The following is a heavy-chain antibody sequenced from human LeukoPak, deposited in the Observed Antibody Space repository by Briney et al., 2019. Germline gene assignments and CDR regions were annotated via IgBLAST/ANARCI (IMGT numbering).Heavy chain of an antibody. J-gene: IGHJ4*02. CDR3: ARVGTDYYGSGSYYLDY. CDR2: IYHSGST. D-gene: IGHD3-10*01. V-gene: IGHV4-30-2*01. CDR1: GGSISSGGYS. Sequence: SETLSLTCAVSGGSISSGGYSWSWIRQPPGKGLEGIGYIYHSGSTYYNPSLKSRVTISVGRSKNQFSLKLSSVTAADTAVYYCARVGTDYYGSGSYYLDYWGQGTLVTVSS.